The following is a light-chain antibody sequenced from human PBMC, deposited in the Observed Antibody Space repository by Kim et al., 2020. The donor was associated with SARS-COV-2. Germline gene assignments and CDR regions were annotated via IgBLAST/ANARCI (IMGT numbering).Light chain of an antibody. Sequence: EIVMTQSPATLSVSPGERATLSCRASQTINTHLAWYQQRRGQAPRLLITDASTRATGIPARFSGSGSGTEFTLTISGLQSEDFAVYFCLQYHDWPPYTFGQGTNLEIK. V-gene: IGKV3-15*01. CDR2: DAS. CDR3: LQYHDWPPYT. J-gene: IGKJ2*01. CDR1: QTINTH.